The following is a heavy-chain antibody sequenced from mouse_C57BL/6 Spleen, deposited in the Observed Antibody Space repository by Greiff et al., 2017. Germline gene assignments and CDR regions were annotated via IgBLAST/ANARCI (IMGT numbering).Heavy chain of an antibody. CDR3: TRQTGHFDY. Sequence: VQLVESGAELVRPGASVTLSCKASGYTFTDYEMHWVKQTPVHGLEWIGAIDPETGGTAYNQKFKGKAILTADKSSSTAYMELRSLTSEDSAVYYCTRQTGHFDYWGQGTTLTVSS. CDR2: IDPETGGT. D-gene: IGHD4-1*01. CDR1: GYTFTDYE. V-gene: IGHV1-15*01. J-gene: IGHJ2*01.